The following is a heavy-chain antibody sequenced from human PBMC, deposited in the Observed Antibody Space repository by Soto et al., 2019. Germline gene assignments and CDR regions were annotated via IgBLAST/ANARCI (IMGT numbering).Heavy chain of an antibody. J-gene: IGHJ3*02. D-gene: IGHD3-10*01. Sequence: KPSETLSLTCTVSGGSISSGDYYWSWIRQPPGKGLEWIGYIYYSGSTYYNPSLKGRVTISVDTSKNQFSLKLSSVTAADTAVYYCARDSSSQWFGELLNDAFDIWGQGTMVTVSS. CDR3: ARDSSSQWFGELLNDAFDI. V-gene: IGHV4-30-4*01. CDR1: GGSISSGDYY. CDR2: IYYSGST.